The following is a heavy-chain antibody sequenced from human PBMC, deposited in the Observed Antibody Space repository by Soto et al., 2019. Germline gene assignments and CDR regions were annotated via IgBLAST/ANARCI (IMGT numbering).Heavy chain of an antibody. CDR2: IWYDGSNK. V-gene: IGHV3-33*06. D-gene: IGHD2-15*01. CDR1: GFTFSTYG. CDR3: AKPPGGCSGGSCYSSVGAFDI. Sequence: GGSLRLSCAASGFTFSTYGMHWVRQAPGKGLEWVAIIWYDGSNKYYADSVKGRFTISRDNSKNTLYLQMNSLTTEDTAVYYCAKPPGGCSGGSCYSSVGAFDIWGQGTMVTVSS. J-gene: IGHJ3*02.